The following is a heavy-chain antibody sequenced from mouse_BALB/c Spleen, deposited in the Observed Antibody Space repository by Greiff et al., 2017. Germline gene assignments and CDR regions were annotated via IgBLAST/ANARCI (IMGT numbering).Heavy chain of an antibody. CDR1: GFTFSDYY. V-gene: IGHV5-4*02. D-gene: IGHD2-1*01. CDR3: ARDDGNYVDY. J-gene: IGHJ4*01. CDR2: ISDGVSYT. Sequence: EVQLVESGGGLVKPGGSLKLSCAASGFTFSDYYMYWVRQTPEKRLEWVATISDGVSYTYYPDSVKGRFTISRDNAKNNLYLQMSSLKSEDTAMYYCARDDGNYVDYWGQGTSVTVSS.